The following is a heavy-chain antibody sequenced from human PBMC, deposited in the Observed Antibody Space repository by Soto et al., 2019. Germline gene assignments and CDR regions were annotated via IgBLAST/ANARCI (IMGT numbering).Heavy chain of an antibody. Sequence: AETLSLTCNVAGASISGNYWSWIRQPPGKGLGRIGYIYYSGATNYSHTLASRVTISVDTPKSQFSLKLTSVTPADTAVYYCAKAGSYSGSSGRVDYWGQGILVTVSS. CDR1: GASISGNY. V-gene: IGHV4-59*01. CDR3: AKAGSYSGSSGRVDY. J-gene: IGHJ4*02. CDR2: IYYSGAT. D-gene: IGHD1-26*01.